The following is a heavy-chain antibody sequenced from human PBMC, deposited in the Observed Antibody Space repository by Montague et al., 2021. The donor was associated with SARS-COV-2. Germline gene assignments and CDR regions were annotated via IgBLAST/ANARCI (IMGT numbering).Heavy chain of an antibody. CDR3: ARGADRYYFYGMDV. CDR1: GDSVSSDSAA. Sequence: CAISGDSVSSDSAAWNWVRQSPSIRFEWLGRTYYRSKWYNEYAVSVNSRITINPDTSKNQFSLQVNSVTPEDTAVYYCARGADRYYFYGMDVWGQGTSVTVSS. CDR2: TYYRSKWYN. V-gene: IGHV6-1*01. J-gene: IGHJ6*02. D-gene: IGHD6-19*01.